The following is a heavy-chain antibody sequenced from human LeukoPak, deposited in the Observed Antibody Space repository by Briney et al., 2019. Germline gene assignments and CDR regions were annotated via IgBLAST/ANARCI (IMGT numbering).Heavy chain of an antibody. CDR2: IIPIFGTA. V-gene: IGHV1-69*05. CDR3: AVPPGQLGPQNYYYYMDV. Sequence: ASVKVSCKASGGTFSSYAISWVRQAPGQGLEWMGGIIPIFGTANYAQKFQGRVTITTDESTSTAYMELSSLRSEDMAVYYCAVPPGQLGPQNYYYYMDVWGKGTTVTVSS. CDR1: GGTFSSYA. J-gene: IGHJ6*03. D-gene: IGHD6-13*01.